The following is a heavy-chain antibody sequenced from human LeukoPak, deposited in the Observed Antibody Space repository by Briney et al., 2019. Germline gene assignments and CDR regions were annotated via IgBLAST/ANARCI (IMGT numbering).Heavy chain of an antibody. J-gene: IGHJ4*02. Sequence: PSETLSLTCAVYGGSFSGYYWSWIRQPPGKGLEWIGEINHSGSTNYKPSLKSRVTISVDTSKNQFSLKLSSVTAADTGVYYCARGPTGATRFDYWGQGTLVTVSP. CDR2: INHSGST. D-gene: IGHD1-26*01. V-gene: IGHV4-34*01. CDR1: GGSFSGYY. CDR3: ARGPTGATRFDY.